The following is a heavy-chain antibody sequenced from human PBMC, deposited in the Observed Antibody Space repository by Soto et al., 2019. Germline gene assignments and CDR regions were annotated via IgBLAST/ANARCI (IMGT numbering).Heavy chain of an antibody. D-gene: IGHD3-16*01. V-gene: IGHV3-7*01. CDR3: ARVAYSYGWIYDY. CDR2: IKQDGSET. Sequence: GSLRLSCAASGFTFSSYWMSWVRQAPGKGLEWVVNIKQDGSETYYLDSVRGRFTASRDNAKNSLHLQMNSLRAEDTAVYFCARVAYSYGWIYDYWGQGSLVTVSS. CDR1: GFTFSSYW. J-gene: IGHJ4*01.